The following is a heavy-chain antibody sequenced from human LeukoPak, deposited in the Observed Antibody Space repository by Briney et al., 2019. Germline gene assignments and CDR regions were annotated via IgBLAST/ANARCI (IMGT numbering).Heavy chain of an antibody. CDR1: GDTFTSYD. D-gene: IGHD6-13*01. V-gene: IGHV1-8*03. CDR3: ARSRRGIAAAGTSYYFDY. CDR2: MNPNSGNT. Sequence: ASVKVSCKASGDTFTSYDINWVRQATGQGLEWMGWMNPNSGNTGYPQKFQGRVTIIRNTSKSTAYMELSSLRSEDTAVYYCARSRRGIAAAGTSYYFDYWGQGTLVTVSS. J-gene: IGHJ4*02.